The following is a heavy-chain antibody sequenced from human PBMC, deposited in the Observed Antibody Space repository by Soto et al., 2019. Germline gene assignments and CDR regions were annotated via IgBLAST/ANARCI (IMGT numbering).Heavy chain of an antibody. CDR1: GGSISSGDYY. D-gene: IGHD2-2*01. Sequence: SETLSLTCTVSGGSISSGDYYWSWIRQPPGKGLEWIGYIYYSGSTYYNPSLKSRVTISVDTSKNQFSLKLSSVTAADTAVYYCARDNIVVVPAAWGWFDPRGPGPLGTVFS. CDR3: ARDNIVVVPAAWGWFDP. J-gene: IGHJ5*02. CDR2: IYYSGST. V-gene: IGHV4-30-4*01.